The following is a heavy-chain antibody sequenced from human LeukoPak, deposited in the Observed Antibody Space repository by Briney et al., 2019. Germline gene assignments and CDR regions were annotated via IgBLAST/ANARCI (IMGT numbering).Heavy chain of an antibody. Sequence: ASVKVSCKASGYTFTSYGVSWVRQAPGQGLEWKGWVSPYNDNTNYAQNLQGRVTMTTDTSTSTAYMELRSLRSDDTAVYYCARATYYDILTPHADYWGQGTLVTVSS. J-gene: IGHJ4*02. V-gene: IGHV1-18*01. CDR2: VSPYNDNT. CDR1: GYTFTSYG. D-gene: IGHD3-9*01. CDR3: ARATYYDILTPHADY.